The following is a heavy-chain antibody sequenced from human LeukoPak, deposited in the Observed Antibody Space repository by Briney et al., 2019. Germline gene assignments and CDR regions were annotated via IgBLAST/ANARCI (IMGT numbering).Heavy chain of an antibody. V-gene: IGHV3-21*01. CDR2: ISSSSSYI. CDR3: ARERRWVRGVDY. D-gene: IGHD3-10*01. J-gene: IGHJ4*02. CDR1: GFTFSSYS. Sequence: PGGSLRLSCAASGFTFSSYSMNWVRQAPGKGLEWVSSISSSSSYIYYADSVKGRFTISRDNAKSSLYLQMNSLRAEDTAVYYCARERRWVRGVDYWGQGTLVTVSS.